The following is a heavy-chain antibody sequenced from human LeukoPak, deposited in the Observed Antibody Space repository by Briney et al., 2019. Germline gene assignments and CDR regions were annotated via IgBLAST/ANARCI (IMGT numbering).Heavy chain of an antibody. V-gene: IGHV1-2*02. CDR2: INVDSGGT. Sequence: ASVKVSCKASGYTFTGYYMHWVRQAPGQGLEWMGWINVDSGGTKYAEKFQGRVTMTRDTSISTAYMELSRLRSDDTAVYYCARDEVYYNYMDVWGKGTTVSVSS. CDR3: ARDEVYYNYMDV. J-gene: IGHJ6*03. CDR1: GYTFTGYY.